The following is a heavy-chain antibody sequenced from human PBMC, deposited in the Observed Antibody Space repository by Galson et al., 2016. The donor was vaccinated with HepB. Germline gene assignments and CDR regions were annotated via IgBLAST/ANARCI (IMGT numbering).Heavy chain of an antibody. V-gene: IGHV3-23*01. D-gene: IGHD3-16*01. CDR3: AKDEFRGESCSHQGSYFGMNG. Sequence: SLRLSCAASGFAFSNYWMHWVRQVPGKGLEWVSSITGSGVDTYYVDSVKGRFSISRDNSKNTLYLQMNNVRAEDTAVYYCAKDEFRGESCSHQGSYFGMNGCGQGTTVTVPS. CDR2: ITGSGVDT. J-gene: IGHJ6*02. CDR1: GFAFSNYW.